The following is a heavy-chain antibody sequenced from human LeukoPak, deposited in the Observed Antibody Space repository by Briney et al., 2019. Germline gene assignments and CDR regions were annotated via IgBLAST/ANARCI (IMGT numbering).Heavy chain of an antibody. Sequence: GGSLRLSCTASGFTFRSYAMNWVRQAPGKGLEWVSVISLNDGSTYYADSVRGRFTISRDDSKNTLFLQMNGLRAEDTAIYYCAKAMTSSTYYFDSWGQGTLVTVSS. CDR1: GFTFRSYA. V-gene: IGHV3-23*01. D-gene: IGHD3-9*01. CDR2: ISLNDGST. J-gene: IGHJ4*02. CDR3: AKAMTSSTYYFDS.